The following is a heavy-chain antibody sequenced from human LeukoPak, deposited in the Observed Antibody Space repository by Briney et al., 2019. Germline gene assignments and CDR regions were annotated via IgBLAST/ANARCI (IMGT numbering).Heavy chain of an antibody. CDR2: INQDGREK. Sequence: GGSLRLSCAASGFTFSSYWMNWVRQAPGKGREWVANINQDGREKYYVDSVKGRFTISRDNAKNSLYLQMNSLRAEDTAVYYCARGGYSDSSGYYNSFDYWGQGTLVTVSS. D-gene: IGHD3-22*01. V-gene: IGHV3-7*01. CDR1: GFTFSSYW. J-gene: IGHJ4*02. CDR3: ARGGYSDSSGYYNSFDY.